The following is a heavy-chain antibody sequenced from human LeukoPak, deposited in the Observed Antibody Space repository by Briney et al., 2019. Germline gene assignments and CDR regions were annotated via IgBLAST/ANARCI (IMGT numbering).Heavy chain of an antibody. CDR1: GFTFGDYA. Sequence: GRSLRLSCTASGFTFGDYAMSWVRQAPGKGLAWVGFIRSKAYGGTTEHAASVKGRFTISRDDSKSIAYLQMNSLKTEDTAVYYCTRYDSGSGSYYKGRYYYYYMDVWGKGTTVTVSS. V-gene: IGHV3-49*04. J-gene: IGHJ6*03. CDR3: TRYDSGSGSYYKGRYYYYYMDV. D-gene: IGHD3-10*01. CDR2: IRSKAYGGTT.